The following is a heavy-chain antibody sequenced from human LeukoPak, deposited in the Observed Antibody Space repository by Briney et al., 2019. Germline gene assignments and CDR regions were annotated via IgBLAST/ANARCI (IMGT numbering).Heavy chain of an antibody. CDR3: ASGRDPDFDY. CDR2: IIPILGIA. D-gene: IGHD3-10*01. Sequence: ASVKVSCKASGYTFTSYGISWVRQAPGQGLEWMGRIIPILGIANYAQKFQGRVTITADKSTSTAYMELSSLRSEDTAVYYCASGRDPDFDYWGQGTLVTVSS. V-gene: IGHV1-69*04. J-gene: IGHJ4*02. CDR1: GYTFTSYG.